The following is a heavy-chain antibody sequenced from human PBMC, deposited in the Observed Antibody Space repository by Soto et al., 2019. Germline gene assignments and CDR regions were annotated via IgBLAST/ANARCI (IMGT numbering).Heavy chain of an antibody. CDR3: ARMGDVPYYYYGMDV. D-gene: IGHD3-16*01. Sequence: QVQLVQSGAEVKKPGASVKVSCKASGYTFTSYGISWVRQAPGQGLEWMGWINGYNGNTNHAQKLQGRVTMSTDTSTSTAYMALRSLRSDDSAVYYCARMGDVPYYYYGMDVWGQGTTVTVSS. J-gene: IGHJ6*02. V-gene: IGHV1-18*01. CDR1: GYTFTSYG. CDR2: INGYNGNT.